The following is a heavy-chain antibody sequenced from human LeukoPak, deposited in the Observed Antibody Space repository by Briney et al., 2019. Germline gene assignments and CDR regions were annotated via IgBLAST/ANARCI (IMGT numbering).Heavy chain of an antibody. Sequence: ASVKVSCKASGYTLTSYYMHWVRQAPGQGLEWMGIINPSGGSTSYAQKFQGRVTMTRDMSTSTVYMELSSLRSEDTAVYYCARDRGDLGYCTNGVCHNGYSGDPWGQGTLVTVSS. D-gene: IGHD2-8*01. CDR2: INPSGGST. V-gene: IGHV1-46*01. CDR3: ARDRGDLGYCTNGVCHNGYSGDP. J-gene: IGHJ5*02. CDR1: GYTLTSYY.